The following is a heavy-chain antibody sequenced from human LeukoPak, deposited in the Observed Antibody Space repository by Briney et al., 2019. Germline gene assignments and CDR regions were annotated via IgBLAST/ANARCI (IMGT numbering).Heavy chain of an antibody. J-gene: IGHJ4*02. D-gene: IGHD2/OR15-2a*01. Sequence: GGSLRLSCAASGFTFSNYWMSWVRQAPGKGLEWVANIKQDGSETYYVDSVTGRFTISRDNAKNSLSLQMNSLRAEDTAVYYCSREGNRRSFDYWGQGTLVTVSS. V-gene: IGHV3-7*01. CDR2: IKQDGSET. CDR1: GFTFSNYW. CDR3: SREGNRRSFDY.